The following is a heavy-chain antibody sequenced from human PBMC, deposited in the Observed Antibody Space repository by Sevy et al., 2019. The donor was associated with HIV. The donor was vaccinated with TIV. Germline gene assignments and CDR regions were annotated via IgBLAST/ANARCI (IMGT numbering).Heavy chain of an antibody. J-gene: IGHJ4*02. Sequence: GGSLRLSCAASGFTFSSYWMHWVRQAPGKGLVWVSRINSDGSNTSYADSVKGRFTISRDNAKNTLYLQMNSLRAEDTAVYYCARGTTMVQGALDYWGQGTLVTVSS. CDR2: INSDGSNT. CDR3: ARGTTMVQGALDY. D-gene: IGHD3-10*01. CDR1: GFTFSSYW. V-gene: IGHV3-74*01.